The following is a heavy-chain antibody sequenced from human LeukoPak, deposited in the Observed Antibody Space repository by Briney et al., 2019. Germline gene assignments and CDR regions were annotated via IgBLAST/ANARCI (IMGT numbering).Heavy chain of an antibody. V-gene: IGHV3-7*01. CDR1: GFTFSSYW. J-gene: IGHJ4*02. Sequence: GGSLRLSCAASGFTFSSYWMSWVRQAPGKGLEWVANIKQDGSEKYYVDSVKGRFTISRDNAKNTLYLQMNSLRGEDTAVYYCARDRATAMFDYWAQGTLVTVSS. CDR2: IKQDGSEK. D-gene: IGHD5-18*01. CDR3: ARDRATAMFDY.